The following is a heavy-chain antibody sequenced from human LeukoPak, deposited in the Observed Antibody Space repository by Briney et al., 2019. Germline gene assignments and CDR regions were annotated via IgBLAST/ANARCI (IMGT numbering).Heavy chain of an antibody. CDR1: GFTFSFHG. D-gene: IGHD3-10*01. CDR3: ATHELKDAFDI. V-gene: IGHV3-48*01. Sequence: GGSLRLSCAASGFTFSFHGMNWVRQAPGKGLEWVSYISSSSSTIYYADSVKGRFTISRDNAKNSLYLQMNSLRAEDTAVYYCATHELKDAFDIWGQGTMVTVSS. CDR2: ISSSSSTI. J-gene: IGHJ3*02.